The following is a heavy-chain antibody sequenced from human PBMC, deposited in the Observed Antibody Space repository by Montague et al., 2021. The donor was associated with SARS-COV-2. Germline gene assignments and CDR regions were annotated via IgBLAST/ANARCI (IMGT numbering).Heavy chain of an antibody. J-gene: IGHJ4*02. Sequence: SETLSLTCSFSGGSIRSYYWSWIRLPPGKPLEWLGYIYYTGETTHNPSLKSRVTISVDTSRSQFSLRLTSVTAADTAVYFCARFRSGYVDKWSQGTLVTVSS. D-gene: IGHD3-3*01. CDR3: ARFRSGYVDK. CDR1: GGSIRSYY. CDR2: IYYTGET. V-gene: IGHV4-59*01.